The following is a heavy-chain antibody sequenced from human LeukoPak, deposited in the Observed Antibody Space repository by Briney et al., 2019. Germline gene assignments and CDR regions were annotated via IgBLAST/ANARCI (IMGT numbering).Heavy chain of an antibody. V-gene: IGHV1-2*02. CDR2: INPNSGGT. Sequence: ASVKVSCKASGYTFTSYYMHWVRQAPGQGLEWMGWINPNSGGTNFAQKFQGRVTMTRDTSISTAYMELSRLRSDDTAVYYCAIQGTYYYDSSGYSAPFDYWGQGTLVTVSS. J-gene: IGHJ4*02. CDR1: GYTFTSYY. D-gene: IGHD3-22*01. CDR3: AIQGTYYYDSSGYSAPFDY.